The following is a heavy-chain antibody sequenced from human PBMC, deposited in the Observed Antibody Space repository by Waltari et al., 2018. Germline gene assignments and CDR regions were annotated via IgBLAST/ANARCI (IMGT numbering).Heavy chain of an antibody. CDR2: INPNNGDA. V-gene: IGHV1-2*02. J-gene: IGHJ3*02. CDR3: ATGGAFNI. Sequence: QVQVEQSGAEVKKPGASVKVSCKTSGYTFTAYFIQWVRQAPGQGLESMGWINPNNGDANYARKFQGRVTMTRDTSISTAYMEFSGLTSDDTAVYYCATGGAFNIWGQGTMVTVSS. D-gene: IGHD3-16*01. CDR1: GYTFTAYF.